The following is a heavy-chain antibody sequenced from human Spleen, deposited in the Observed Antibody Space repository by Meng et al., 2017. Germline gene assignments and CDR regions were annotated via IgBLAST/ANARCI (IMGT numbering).Heavy chain of an antibody. Sequence: SETLSLTCTVSGGSISSGSYYWSWIRQPAGKGLEWIGRIYTSGSTNYNPSLKSRVTISVDTSKNHFSLNVNSVTAADTAVYYCVRNEGYSFGAWGQGTLVTVSS. CDR2: IYTSGST. CDR1: GGSISSGSYY. V-gene: IGHV4-61*02. D-gene: IGHD2-21*01. CDR3: VRNEGYSFGA. J-gene: IGHJ5*02.